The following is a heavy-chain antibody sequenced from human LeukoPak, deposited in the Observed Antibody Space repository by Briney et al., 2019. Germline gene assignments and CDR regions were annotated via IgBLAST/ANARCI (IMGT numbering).Heavy chain of an antibody. CDR1: GYTFTSHY. J-gene: IGHJ4*02. Sequence: GASVKVSCKASGYTFTSHYIHWVRQAPGQGLEWMGIISPSGGSTTYAQKFQGRVTMTRDTSTSTVYMDLSSLRSDDTAVYYCARDVASHMSLANYFDYWGQGALVIVSS. D-gene: IGHD2-2*01. V-gene: IGHV1-46*01. CDR2: ISPSGGST. CDR3: ARDVASHMSLANYFDY.